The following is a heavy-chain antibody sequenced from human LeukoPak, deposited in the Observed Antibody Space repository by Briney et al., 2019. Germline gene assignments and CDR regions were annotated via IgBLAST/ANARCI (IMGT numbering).Heavy chain of an antibody. J-gene: IGHJ4*02. D-gene: IGHD4-17*01. CDR3: VATVTILDY. V-gene: IGHV3-23*01. Sequence: GGSLRLSCAASRFTFRSYEINWVRQAPGKGLEWVSAISSSGGSTYYADSVKGRFTISRDNSKNTLYLQMNSLRAEDTAVYYCVATVTILDYWGQGTLVTVSS. CDR2: ISSSGGST. CDR1: RFTFRSYE.